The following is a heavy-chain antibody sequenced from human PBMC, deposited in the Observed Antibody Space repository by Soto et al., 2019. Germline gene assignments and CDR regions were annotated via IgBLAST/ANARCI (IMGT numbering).Heavy chain of an antibody. J-gene: IGHJ3*02. CDR2: IIPIFGTT. Sequence: QVQLVQSGTEVKKPGSSVKVSCKASGGTFSSYAISWVRQAPGQGLEWMGGIIPIFGTTNYAQRFQGRVSITADESTSTTYMELSSLRSEHTAVYYCAGSYKYGSGTFDAFDIWGQGTLVTVSS. V-gene: IGHV1-69*01. CDR1: GGTFSSYA. D-gene: IGHD3-10*01. CDR3: AGSYKYGSGTFDAFDI.